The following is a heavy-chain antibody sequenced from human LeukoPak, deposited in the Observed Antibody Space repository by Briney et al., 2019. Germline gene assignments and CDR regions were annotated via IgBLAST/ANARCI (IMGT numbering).Heavy chain of an antibody. D-gene: IGHD6-13*01. CDR2: IRYDGSNK. J-gene: IGHJ4*02. Sequence: GGSLRLSCAASGFTFSSYGMHWVRQAPGKGLEWVAFIRYDGSNKYYADSVKGRFTISRDNSKNTLYLQMNSLRAEDTAVYYCANPHYSSSWDFDYWGQGTLVTVSS. CDR1: GFTFSSYG. V-gene: IGHV3-30*02. CDR3: ANPHYSSSWDFDY.